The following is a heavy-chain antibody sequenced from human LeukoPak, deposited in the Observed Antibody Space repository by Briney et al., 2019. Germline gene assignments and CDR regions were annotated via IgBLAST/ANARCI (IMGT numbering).Heavy chain of an antibody. CDR2: ISGSGGST. D-gene: IGHD2-15*01. V-gene: IGHV3-23*01. Sequence: GGSLRLSCAASGFTFSSYAMSWVRRAPGKGLEWVSAISGSGGSTYYADSVKGRFTISRDNSKNTLYLQMNSLRAEDTAVYYCAKETYYCSGGSCYSGYFDYWGQGTLVTVSS. CDR3: AKETYYCSGGSCYSGYFDY. CDR1: GFTFSSYA. J-gene: IGHJ4*02.